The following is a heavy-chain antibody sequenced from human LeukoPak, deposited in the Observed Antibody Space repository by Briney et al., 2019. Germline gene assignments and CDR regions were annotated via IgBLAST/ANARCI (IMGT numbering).Heavy chain of an antibody. J-gene: IGHJ4*02. Sequence: QSGGSLRLSCAASGFTFSSYAMSWVRQAPGKGLEWVSGISWNSGSIGYADSVKGRFTISRDNAKNSLYLQMNSLRAEDTALYYCAKDRRPERQAGREVLRFDYWGQGTLVTVSS. D-gene: IGHD3-10*01. CDR1: GFTFSSYA. CDR2: ISWNSGSI. CDR3: AKDRRPERQAGREVLRFDY. V-gene: IGHV3-9*01.